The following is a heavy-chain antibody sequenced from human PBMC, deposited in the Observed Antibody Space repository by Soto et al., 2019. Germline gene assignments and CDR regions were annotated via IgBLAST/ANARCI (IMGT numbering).Heavy chain of an antibody. V-gene: IGHV3-53*01. CDR1: GFSVTNKY. CDR3: AREFWSGPFDY. CDR2: LYSGGTT. D-gene: IGHD3-3*01. Sequence: GGSLRLSCAASGFSVTNKYMNWVRQAPGKGLEWVSVLYSGGTTYYADSVKGRFTISRDNSKNTLYLQMNSLRAEDTAVYYCAREFWSGPFDYWGQGTLVTVSS. J-gene: IGHJ4*02.